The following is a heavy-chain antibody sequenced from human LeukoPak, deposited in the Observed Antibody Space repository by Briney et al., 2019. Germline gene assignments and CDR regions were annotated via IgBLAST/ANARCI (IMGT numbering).Heavy chain of an antibody. CDR3: ARAEYSSSWSPFDY. Sequence: ASVKVSCKASGYTFTSYDINWVRQATGQGFEWMGWMNPNSGNTGYAQKFQGRVTITRNISISTAYMELSSLRSEDTAVYYCARAEYSSSWSPFDYWGQGTLVTVSS. D-gene: IGHD6-13*01. J-gene: IGHJ4*02. CDR2: MNPNSGNT. CDR1: GYTFTSYD. V-gene: IGHV1-8*03.